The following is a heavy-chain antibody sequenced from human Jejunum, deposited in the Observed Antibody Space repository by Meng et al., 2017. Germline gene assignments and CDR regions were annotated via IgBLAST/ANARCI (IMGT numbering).Heavy chain of an antibody. Sequence: VQLQESGPGLVKPSETLSLTGTVSGASISVGGYYWNWVRQLPGKGLEWLGYIYHSGPAYYNPSLKSRLSMSVDTSKNQFSLKLTSVTAADTAVYYRARVLGDWGQGTLVTVSS. CDR2: IYHSGPA. J-gene: IGHJ4*02. CDR1: GASISVGGYY. CDR3: ARVLGD. V-gene: IGHV4-31*03. D-gene: IGHD3-10*01.